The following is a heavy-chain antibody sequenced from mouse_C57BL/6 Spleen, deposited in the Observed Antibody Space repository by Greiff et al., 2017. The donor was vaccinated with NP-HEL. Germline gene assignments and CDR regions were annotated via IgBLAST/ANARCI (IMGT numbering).Heavy chain of an antibody. CDR2: IYPGGGYT. Sequence: QVQLKESGAELVRPGTSVKMSCKASGYTFTNYWIGWAKQRPGHGLEWIGDIYPGGGYTNYNEKFKGKATLTADKTSSTAYMQFSSLTSEDSAIYYCARSDGSGYFDYWGQGTTLTVSS. V-gene: IGHV1-63*01. D-gene: IGHD1-1*01. CDR1: GYTFTNYW. CDR3: ARSDGSGYFDY. J-gene: IGHJ2*01.